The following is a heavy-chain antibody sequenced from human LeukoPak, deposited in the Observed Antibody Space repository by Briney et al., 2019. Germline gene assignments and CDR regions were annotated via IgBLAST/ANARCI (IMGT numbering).Heavy chain of an antibody. J-gene: IGHJ4*02. CDR3: ARDLAWGAFDY. V-gene: IGHV3-23*01. CDR1: GFTFSNHG. Sequence: GWTLRLSCAASGFTFSNHGMNWVRQAPGKGLEWLSGVSPPGGGTYYADSVKGRFTISRDDSKNTLSLQMNSLRVEDTAVYYCARDLAWGAFDYWGQGTLVTVSS. D-gene: IGHD3-16*01. CDR2: VSPPGGGT.